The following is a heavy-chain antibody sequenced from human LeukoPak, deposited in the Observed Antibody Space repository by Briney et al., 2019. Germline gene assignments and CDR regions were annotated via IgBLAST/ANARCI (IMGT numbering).Heavy chain of an antibody. CDR1: GFTFSSYW. V-gene: IGHV3-74*01. CDR2: INSDGRST. Sequence: LPGGSLRLSCAASGFTFSSYWMHWVRHAPGKGLVWVSRINSDGRSTSYADSVKGRFTISRDNSENTMYLQMNSLRAEDTAVYYCARHFDTSAYYSFDYWGQGALVTVSS. CDR3: ARHFDTSAYYSFDY. J-gene: IGHJ4*02. D-gene: IGHD3-22*01.